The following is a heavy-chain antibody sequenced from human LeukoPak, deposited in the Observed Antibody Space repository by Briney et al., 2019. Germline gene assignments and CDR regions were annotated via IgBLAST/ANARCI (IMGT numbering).Heavy chain of an antibody. Sequence: SQTLSLTCAISGDSVSSSSDAWNWIWQSPSRGLEWLGRTYYRSNDYAVSVKSRMTINADTSKNQVSLQLSSVTPEDTAMYYCARGRNNAFDIWGQGTMVTVSS. J-gene: IGHJ3*02. CDR2: TYYRSN. CDR1: GDSVSSSSDA. D-gene: IGHD1/OR15-1a*01. V-gene: IGHV6-1*01. CDR3: ARGRNNAFDI.